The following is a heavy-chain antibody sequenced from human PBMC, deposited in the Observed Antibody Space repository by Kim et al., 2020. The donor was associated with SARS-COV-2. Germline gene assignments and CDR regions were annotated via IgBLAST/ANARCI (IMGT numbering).Heavy chain of an antibody. CDR1: GGSMSSFIW. J-gene: IGHJ5*02. Sequence: SETPSLTCTVSGGSMSSFIWWSWVRQPPGQGLEWIGGIYHSGSTSYNPSLKSRVTMSLDKSKNQFSLRLTSVTAADTAVYSCARVDARSLIFHLWGQGTLVTVSS. D-gene: IGHD3-16*02. CDR3: ARVDARSLIFHL. CDR2: IYHSGST. V-gene: IGHV4-4*02.